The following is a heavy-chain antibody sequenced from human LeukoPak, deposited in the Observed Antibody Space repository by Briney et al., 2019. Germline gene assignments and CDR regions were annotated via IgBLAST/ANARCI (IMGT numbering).Heavy chain of an antibody. D-gene: IGHD3-22*01. CDR2: IRSKANSDAT. CDR1: GFTFSGSA. Sequence: GGSLRLSCAASGFTFSGSAIHWVRQASGIGLVWLGRIRSKANSDATADAASVNGRFTISRGDSQNTACLQMNRLKTEDTAVYYCTSRPTPFYYYDSSASDAFESWGQGTMVTVSS. J-gene: IGHJ3*02. V-gene: IGHV3-73*01. CDR3: TSRPTPFYYYDSSASDAFES.